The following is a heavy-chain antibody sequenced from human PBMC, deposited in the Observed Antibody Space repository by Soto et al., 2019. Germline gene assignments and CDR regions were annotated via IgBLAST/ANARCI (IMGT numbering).Heavy chain of an antibody. CDR2: ITTYNGDT. D-gene: IGHD5-12*01. V-gene: IGHV1-18*04. Sequence: QVQLVQSGAEVKKPGASVKVSCKASGYSFTGYGINWVRQAPGQGLQWLGRITTYNGDTNYAQNFQGRVTMTTDTSTSTTYMERRSLRSDDTAVYFCARGRGYSLIPVVDDAVDVWGQGTLVTVSS. J-gene: IGHJ3*01. CDR3: ARGRGYSLIPVVDDAVDV. CDR1: GYSFTGYG.